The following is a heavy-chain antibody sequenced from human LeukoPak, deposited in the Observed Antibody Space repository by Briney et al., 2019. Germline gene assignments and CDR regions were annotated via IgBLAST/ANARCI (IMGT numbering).Heavy chain of an antibody. D-gene: IGHD4-17*01. CDR2: ISGSGGST. CDR3: AKGPQGGNIFGGDDYGDPLHRRRDDAFDI. Sequence: GGSLRLSCAASGFTFSSYAMSWVRQAPGKGLEWVSAISGSGGSTYYADSVKGRFTISRDNSKNTLYLQMNSLRAEDTAVYYCAKGPQGGNIFGGDDYGDPLHRRRDDAFDIWGQGTMVTVSS. V-gene: IGHV3-23*01. CDR1: GFTFSSYA. J-gene: IGHJ3*02.